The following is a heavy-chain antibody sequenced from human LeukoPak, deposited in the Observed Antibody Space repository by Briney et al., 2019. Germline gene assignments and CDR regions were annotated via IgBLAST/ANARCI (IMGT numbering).Heavy chain of an antibody. Sequence: ASVKVSCKASGYTFNRYGISWVRQAPGQGLEWMGWISPYNGNTNYAQKLQGRVTMTRDTSISTAYMELSRLRSDDTAVYYCARGRGSYSNWFDPWGQGTLVTVSS. J-gene: IGHJ5*02. V-gene: IGHV1-18*01. CDR3: ARGRGSYSNWFDP. D-gene: IGHD1-26*01. CDR1: GYTFNRYG. CDR2: ISPYNGNT.